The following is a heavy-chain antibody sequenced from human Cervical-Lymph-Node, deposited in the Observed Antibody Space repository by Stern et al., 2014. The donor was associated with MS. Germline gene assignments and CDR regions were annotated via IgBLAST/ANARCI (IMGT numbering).Heavy chain of an antibody. V-gene: IGHV7-4-1*02. CDR3: ARLERGMDV. CDR1: GYDFTVYA. J-gene: IGHJ6*02. CDR2: IETTTGNP. D-gene: IGHD5-24*01. Sequence: VQLVQSGSELRKPGASVKVSCKASGYDFTVYAMNWVRQAPGQGLEWMGRIETTTGNPAYAQGFKGRFVFSLDTSVSTAYLQINSLKAEDSAVYYCARLERGMDVWGQGTTVTVSS.